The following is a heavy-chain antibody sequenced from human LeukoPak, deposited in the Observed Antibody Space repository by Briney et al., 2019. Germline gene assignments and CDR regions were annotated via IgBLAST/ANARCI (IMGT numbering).Heavy chain of an antibody. CDR1: GFTFSIYA. CDR3: ASQLWLDY. D-gene: IGHD3-10*01. V-gene: IGHV3-66*01. J-gene: IGHJ4*02. CDR2: IYSGGSL. Sequence: PGGSLRLSCAASGFTFSIYAMSWVRQAPGKGLEWVSVIYSGGSLYYADSVKGRFTISRDNSKNTLYLQMNSLRAEDTAVYYCASQLWLDYWGQGTLVTVSS.